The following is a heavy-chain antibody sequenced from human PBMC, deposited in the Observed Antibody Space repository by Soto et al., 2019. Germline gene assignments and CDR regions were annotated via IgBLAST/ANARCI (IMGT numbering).Heavy chain of an antibody. Sequence: HLVQSGPEVKRPGASITVSCKTSGDTFANFGLSWVRQAPGQGLEWMGWIATYNNNKNYAQKFQGRITLTTDTSTSTADMELESLGYDDTALYYCARVGRGVVNWFDPWGQGTLVTFSS. D-gene: IGHD3-10*01. CDR3: ARVGRGVVNWFDP. CDR1: GDTFANFG. CDR2: IATYNNNK. J-gene: IGHJ5*02. V-gene: IGHV1-18*01.